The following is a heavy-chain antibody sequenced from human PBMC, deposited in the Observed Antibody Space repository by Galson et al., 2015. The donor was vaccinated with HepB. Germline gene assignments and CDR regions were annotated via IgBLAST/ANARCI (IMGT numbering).Heavy chain of an antibody. CDR2: LYIGGGS. D-gene: IGHD2-2*01. J-gene: IGHJ4*02. Sequence: SLRLSCAASGFTLSNSDMTWVRHVPGKGLEFVSVLYIGGGSYSADSVQGRFTVSRDNSKNTLYLQMNSLRAEDTALYYCAEVHCGATSCSRINYWGQGTLVIVSS. CDR1: GFTLSNSD. CDR3: AEVHCGATSCSRINY. V-gene: IGHV3-23*01.